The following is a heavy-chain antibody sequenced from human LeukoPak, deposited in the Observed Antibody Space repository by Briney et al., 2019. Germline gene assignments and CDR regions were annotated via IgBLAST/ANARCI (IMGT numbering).Heavy chain of an antibody. D-gene: IGHD6-6*01. CDR1: GFTFSSYA. Sequence: GRSLRLSCAASGFTFSSYAKHWVRQAPGKGLEWVAVISYDGSNKYYADSVKGRFTISRDNSKNTLYLQMNSLRAEDTAVYYCARARSTSLDYWGQGTLVTVSS. J-gene: IGHJ4*02. CDR2: ISYDGSNK. V-gene: IGHV3-30*04. CDR3: ARARSTSLDY.